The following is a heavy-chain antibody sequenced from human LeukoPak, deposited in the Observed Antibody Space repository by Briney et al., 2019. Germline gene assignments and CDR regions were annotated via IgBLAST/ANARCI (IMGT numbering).Heavy chain of an antibody. Sequence: PGGSLRLSCEVSGLTFSSYWMHWVRQAPGKGLVWVSRINSDGTTTTYADSVKGRFIISRDNAKNTLYLQMNSLRAEDMALYYCAKDRRLYSGYGGLDYWGQGTLVTVSS. D-gene: IGHD5-12*01. CDR1: GLTFSSYW. J-gene: IGHJ4*02. CDR2: INSDGTTT. CDR3: AKDRRLYSGYGGLDY. V-gene: IGHV3-74*01.